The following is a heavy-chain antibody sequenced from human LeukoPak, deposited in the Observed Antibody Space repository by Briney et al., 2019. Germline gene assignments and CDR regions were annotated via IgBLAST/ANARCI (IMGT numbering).Heavy chain of an antibody. Sequence: GGSLRLSCAASGFTFSDYYMSWVRQAPGKGLEWVANIDQDGGETNYVDSVKGRFTISRDNAKNSLYLQMNSLRVEDTAVYYCARVDDFWSGIGYWGQGTLVAVSS. J-gene: IGHJ4*02. CDR1: GFTFSDYY. CDR2: IDQDGGET. D-gene: IGHD3-3*01. CDR3: ARVDDFWSGIGY. V-gene: IGHV3-7*01.